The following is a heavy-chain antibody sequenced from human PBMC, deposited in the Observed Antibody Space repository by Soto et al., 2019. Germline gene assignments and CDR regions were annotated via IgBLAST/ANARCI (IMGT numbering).Heavy chain of an antibody. J-gene: IGHJ4*02. V-gene: IGHV1-3*01. CDR2: INAGNGNT. CDR3: VTDLNWQGH. Sequence: ASVEVSCKASGYTFTRYAMHWVRQAPGQRLEWMGWINAGNGNTKYSQKFQGRVTITRDTSASTAYMELNSLRDEDSAVYYCVTDLNWQGHWGQGTLVTVSS. CDR1: GYTFTRYA.